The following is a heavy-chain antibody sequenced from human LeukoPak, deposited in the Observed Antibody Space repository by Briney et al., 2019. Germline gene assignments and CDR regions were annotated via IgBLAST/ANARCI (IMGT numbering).Heavy chain of an antibody. J-gene: IGHJ4*02. CDR2: VKRKTDGGTT. D-gene: IGHD3-22*01. CDR3: SKDLDDSSGYYYPPFDY. Sequence: PGGSLRLSCAASGFKFTNAWMSWVRQAPGKGLEWVGRVKRKTDGGTTDYAAPVKGRFIISRDDSKNTLFLQMNSLKAEDTAVYFCSKDLDDSSGYYYPPFDYWGQGTLVTVSS. V-gene: IGHV3-15*01. CDR1: GFKFTNAW.